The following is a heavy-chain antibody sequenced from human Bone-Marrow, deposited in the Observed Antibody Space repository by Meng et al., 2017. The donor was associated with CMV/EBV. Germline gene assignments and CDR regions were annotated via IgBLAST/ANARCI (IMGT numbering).Heavy chain of an antibody. CDR1: GYSFTSYW. CDR2: IYPGDSDT. J-gene: IGHJ3*02. CDR3: ARVKGVGDIVVVPAATNPDDAFDI. D-gene: IGHD2-2*01. V-gene: IGHV5-51*01. Sequence: KVSCKGSGYSFTSYWIGWVRQMPGKGLEWMGIIYPGDSDTRYSPSFQGQVTIPADTSISTAYLQWSSLKASDTAMYYCARVKGVGDIVVVPAATNPDDAFDIWGQGTMVPVSS.